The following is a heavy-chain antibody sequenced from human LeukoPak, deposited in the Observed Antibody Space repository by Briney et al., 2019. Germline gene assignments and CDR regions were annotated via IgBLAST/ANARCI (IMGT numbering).Heavy chain of an antibody. J-gene: IGHJ4*02. Sequence: ASVTVSFKSSVYSFTHHNVHWVRQAPGQALEWMGWIKPNNGDTKFSQKFQDRVTFTSDTSIDTAYMEMSGLTSDDTAIYYCARVLSAVTSTFDYWGQGTLVTVSS. V-gene: IGHV1-2*02. CDR1: VYSFTHHN. D-gene: IGHD4-17*01. CDR3: ARVLSAVTSTFDY. CDR2: IKPNNGDT.